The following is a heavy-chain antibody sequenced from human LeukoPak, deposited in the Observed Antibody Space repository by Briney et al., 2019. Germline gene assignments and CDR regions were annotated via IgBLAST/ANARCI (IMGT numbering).Heavy chain of an antibody. CDR2: ISVDETRT. Sequence: QAGGSLRLSCATSGFTFSNYWMHWVRQVPGKGLVWVSRISVDETRTTYADSVKGRFTISRENTKNTLYLQMNSLRAEDTAVYYCARDRGDGRNCYYGMDVWGQGTTVTVSS. J-gene: IGHJ6*02. CDR1: GFTFSNYW. D-gene: IGHD3-16*01. CDR3: ARDRGDGRNCYYGMDV. V-gene: IGHV3-74*01.